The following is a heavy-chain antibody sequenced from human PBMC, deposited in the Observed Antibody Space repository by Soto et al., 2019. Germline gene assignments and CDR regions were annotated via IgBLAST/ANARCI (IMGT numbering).Heavy chain of an antibody. D-gene: IGHD3-3*01. CDR2: ISGSSSTI. CDR1: GLTFSSYS. V-gene: IGHV3-48*01. Sequence: GGSLRLSCAASGLTFSSYSMNWVRQAPGKGLEWVSYISGSSSTIYYADSVKGRFTISRDNAKNSLYLQMNSLRAEDTAVYYCARDNDFWSGYHYYMDVWGKGTTVTVSS. CDR3: ARDNDFWSGYHYYMDV. J-gene: IGHJ6*03.